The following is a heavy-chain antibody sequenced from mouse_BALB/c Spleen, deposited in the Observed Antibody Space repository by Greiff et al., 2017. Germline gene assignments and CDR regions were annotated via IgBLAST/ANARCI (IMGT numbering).Heavy chain of an antibody. V-gene: IGHV1-54*01. D-gene: IGHD3-2*01. Sequence: VQLVESGAELVRPGTSVKVSCKASGYAFTNYLIEWVKQRPGQGLEWIGVINPGSGGTNYNEKFKGKATLTADKSSSTAYMQLSSLTSDDSAVYFCALTARATSWFAYWGQGTLVTVSA. CDR2: INPGSGGT. CDR3: ALTARATSWFAY. CDR1: GYAFTNYL. J-gene: IGHJ3*01.